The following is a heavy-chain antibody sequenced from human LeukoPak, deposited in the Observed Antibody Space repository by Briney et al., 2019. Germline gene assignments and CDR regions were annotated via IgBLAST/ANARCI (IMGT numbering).Heavy chain of an antibody. Sequence: ASVKVSCKASGYTFTGYYMHWVRPAPGQGLEWMGWINPNSGGTNYAQKFQGRVTMTRDTSISTAYMELSRLRSDDTAVYYCARWLGDSSGYTVFDYWGQGTLVTVSS. CDR1: GYTFTGYY. CDR2: INPNSGGT. CDR3: ARWLGDSSGYTVFDY. V-gene: IGHV1-2*02. J-gene: IGHJ4*02. D-gene: IGHD3-22*01.